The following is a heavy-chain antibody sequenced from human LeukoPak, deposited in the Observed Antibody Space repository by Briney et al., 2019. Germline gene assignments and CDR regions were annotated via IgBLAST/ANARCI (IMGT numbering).Heavy chain of an antibody. Sequence: SETLSLTCTVSGGSISSYYWSWIRQPPGKGLEWIGYMYYSGTTNYNPSLKSRVTISVDTSKNQFSLKLSSVTAADTAVYYCARVRAAADLDAFDIWGQGTMVTVSS. CDR2: MYYSGTT. CDR1: GGSISSYY. J-gene: IGHJ3*02. V-gene: IGHV4-59*08. CDR3: ARVRAAADLDAFDI. D-gene: IGHD6-13*01.